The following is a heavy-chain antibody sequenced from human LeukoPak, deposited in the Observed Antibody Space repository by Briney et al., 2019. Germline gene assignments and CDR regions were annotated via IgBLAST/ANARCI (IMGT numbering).Heavy chain of an antibody. CDR3: ARVRPVDSSGNPDY. CDR1: GYSISSGYY. Sequence: SQTLSLTCTVSGYSISSGYYWGWIRQPPGKGLEWIGSIYHSGSTYYNPSLKSRVTISVDTSKNQFSLKLSSVTAADTAVYYCARVRPVDSSGNPDYWGQGTLVTVSS. V-gene: IGHV4-38-2*02. CDR2: IYHSGST. D-gene: IGHD3-22*01. J-gene: IGHJ4*02.